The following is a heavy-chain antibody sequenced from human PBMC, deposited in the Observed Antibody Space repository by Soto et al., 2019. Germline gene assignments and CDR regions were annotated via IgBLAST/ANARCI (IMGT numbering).Heavy chain of an antibody. J-gene: IGHJ4*02. D-gene: IGHD2-21*01. CDR3: ASDIASPGGDYFNS. Sequence: EVQLVESGGGLVKAGGSLRLFCTASGFTFRNYNMNWVRQAPGKGLEWGSSISTGGAYMFYADSVKGRFTISRDNAQNSLFLQINSPRAEDTAVYYCASDIASPGGDYFNSWGQGTLVTV. V-gene: IGHV3-21*06. CDR1: GFTFRNYN. CDR2: ISTGGAYM.